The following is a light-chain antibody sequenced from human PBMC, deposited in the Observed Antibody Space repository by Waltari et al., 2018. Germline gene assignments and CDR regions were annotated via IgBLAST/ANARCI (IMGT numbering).Light chain of an antibody. CDR3: QKYGSLPAT. CDR2: DAS. Sequence: EIMLTHSPGTLSLSPGERATLSCRASQSISRFLAWYQQKPGQAPRLLIYDASTRATGIPDRFSGSGSGTDFSLTISRLEPEDIAVYYCQKYGSLPATFGQGTKVEIK. CDR1: QSISRF. J-gene: IGKJ1*01. V-gene: IGKV3-20*01.